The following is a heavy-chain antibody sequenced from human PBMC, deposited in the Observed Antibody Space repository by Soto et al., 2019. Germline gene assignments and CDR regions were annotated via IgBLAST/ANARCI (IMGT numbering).Heavy chain of an antibody. V-gene: IGHV4-30-2*01. J-gene: IGHJ4*02. CDR2: IYHSGST. Sequence: QLQLQESGSGLVKPSQTLSLTCAVSGGSISSGGYSWSWIRQPPGKGLEWIGYIYHSGSTYYNPSLKSRVTISVDRSKNQFSLKLSSVTAADTAVYYCARAEHLDSSGYYSDGGYFDYWGQGTLVTVSS. D-gene: IGHD3-22*01. CDR1: GGSISSGGYS. CDR3: ARAEHLDSSGYYSDGGYFDY.